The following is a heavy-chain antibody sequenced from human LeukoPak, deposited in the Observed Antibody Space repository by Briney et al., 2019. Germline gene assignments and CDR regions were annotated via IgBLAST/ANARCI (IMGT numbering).Heavy chain of an antibody. CDR1: GYTFTSYA. CDR3: ATTATVAGLVGALPDAFDI. D-gene: IGHD1-26*01. V-gene: IGHV1-3*01. Sequence: GASVTVSCTASGYTFTSYAMHWVRQAPGQRLEWMGWINAGNGNTKYSQKFQGRVTITRDTSASTAYMELSSLRSEDTAVYYCATTATVAGLVGALPDAFDIWGQGTMVTVSS. CDR2: INAGNGNT. J-gene: IGHJ3*02.